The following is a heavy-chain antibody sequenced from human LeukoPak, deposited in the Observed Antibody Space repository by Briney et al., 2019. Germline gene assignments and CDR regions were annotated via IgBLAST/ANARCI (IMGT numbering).Heavy chain of an antibody. Sequence: ASVKVSCKASGYTFTSYYMHWVRQAPGQGLEWMGIINPSGGSTSYAQQFQGRVTMTRDTSTSTVYMELSSLRSEDTAVYYCARDQSLPKDYYYDSTSDAFDIWGQGTMVTVSS. V-gene: IGHV1-46*01. CDR3: ARDQSLPKDYYYDSTSDAFDI. J-gene: IGHJ3*02. CDR2: INPSGGST. CDR1: GYTFTSYY. D-gene: IGHD3-22*01.